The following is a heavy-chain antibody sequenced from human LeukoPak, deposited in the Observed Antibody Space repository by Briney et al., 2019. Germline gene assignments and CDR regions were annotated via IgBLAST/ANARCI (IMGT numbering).Heavy chain of an antibody. CDR2: INHSGST. CDR1: GGSFSGYY. Sequence: SETLSLTCAVYGGSFSGYYWSWIRQPPGKGLEWIGEINHSGSTNYNPSLKCRVTISVDTSKNQFSLKLSSVTAADTAVYYCARERIAARPWGCLPDYWGQGTLVTVSS. CDR3: ARERIAARPWGCLPDY. D-gene: IGHD6-6*01. J-gene: IGHJ4*02. V-gene: IGHV4-34*01.